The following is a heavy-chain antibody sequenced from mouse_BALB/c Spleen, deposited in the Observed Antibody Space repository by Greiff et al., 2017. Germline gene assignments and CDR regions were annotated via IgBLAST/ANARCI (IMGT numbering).Heavy chain of an antibody. CDR1: GFTFSSFG. Sequence: EVKLQESGGGLVQPGGSRKLSCAASGFTFSSFGMHWVRQAPEKGLEWVAYISSGSSTIYYADTVKGRFTISRDNPKNTLFLQMTSLRSEDTAMYYCARFAYWGQGTLVTVSA. V-gene: IGHV5-17*02. J-gene: IGHJ3*01. CDR2: ISSGSSTI. CDR3: ARFAY.